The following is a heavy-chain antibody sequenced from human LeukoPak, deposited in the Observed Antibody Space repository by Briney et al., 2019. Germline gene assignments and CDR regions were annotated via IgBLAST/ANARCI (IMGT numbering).Heavy chain of an antibody. Sequence: GGSLRLSCAASGFTFDDQAMHWVRQAPGKGLEGVSGLSWNSGRIEYADSVKGRFTIARDDGKYSLYLQMNSLRTEDTAVYYCARDTYDSSGYYYTFWGQGTLVTVSS. D-gene: IGHD3-22*01. CDR2: LSWNSGRI. CDR1: GFTFDDQA. V-gene: IGHV3-9*01. J-gene: IGHJ4*02. CDR3: ARDTYDSSGYYYTF.